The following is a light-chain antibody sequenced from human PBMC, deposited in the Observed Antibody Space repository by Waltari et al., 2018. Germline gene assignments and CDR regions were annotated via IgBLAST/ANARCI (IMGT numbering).Light chain of an antibody. Sequence: GERATLSCRASQSIRTSLAWYQQTPGQPPRLLIYGASTRATGIPARFSGSGSGTEFTLTISSLQSEDFAVYYCQQYDNWPPWTFGPGTRVEVK. J-gene: IGKJ1*01. V-gene: IGKV3-15*01. CDR1: QSIRTS. CDR2: GAS. CDR3: QQYDNWPPWT.